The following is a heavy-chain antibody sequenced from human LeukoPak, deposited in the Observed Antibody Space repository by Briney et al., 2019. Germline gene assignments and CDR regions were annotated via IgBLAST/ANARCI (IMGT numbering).Heavy chain of an antibody. V-gene: IGHV3-23*01. D-gene: IGHD6-19*01. CDR3: ARSPGIAVAEGWFDP. CDR1: GFTFSSYA. Sequence: QPGRSLRLSRAASGFTFSSYAMNWVRQAPGEGLEWVSVISGSGDGTYYTDSVKGRFTISRDNAKNSLYLQMNSLRAEDTAVYYCARSPGIAVAEGWFDPWGQGTLVTVSS. CDR2: ISGSGDGT. J-gene: IGHJ5*02.